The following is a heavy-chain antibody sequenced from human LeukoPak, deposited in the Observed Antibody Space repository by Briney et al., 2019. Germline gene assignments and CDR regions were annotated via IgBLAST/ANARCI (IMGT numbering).Heavy chain of an antibody. CDR1: GFTFSTNA. Sequence: GGSLRLSCAASGFTFSTNAMNWVRQAPGKGLEWVSGIGSDGRAFYTDSVKGRFTISRDNSKNTLSLQMTSLRAEDTAVYYCATARGGYWGQGTLVTVSS. J-gene: IGHJ4*02. V-gene: IGHV3-23*01. CDR3: ATARGGY. CDR2: IGSDGRA. D-gene: IGHD2-15*01.